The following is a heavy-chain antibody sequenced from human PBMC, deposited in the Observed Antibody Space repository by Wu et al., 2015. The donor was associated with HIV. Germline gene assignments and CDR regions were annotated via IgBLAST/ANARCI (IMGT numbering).Heavy chain of an antibody. CDR2: MNPNSGNT. D-gene: IGHD5-18*01. V-gene: IGHV1-8*03. Sequence: QVQLVQSGAEVKKPGASVKVSCKASGYTFTSYDINWVRQATGQGLEWMGWMNPNSGNTGYAQKFQGRVTITRNTSISTAYMELSSLRSEDTAVYYCARGERGGYSYGYYYYYYMDVWGKGTTVTVSS. CDR1: GYTFTSYD. J-gene: IGHJ6*03. CDR3: ARGERGGYSYGYYYYYYMDV.